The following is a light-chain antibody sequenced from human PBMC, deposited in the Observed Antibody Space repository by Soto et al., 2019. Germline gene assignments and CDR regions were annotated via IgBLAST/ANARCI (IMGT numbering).Light chain of an antibody. Sequence: QSVLTQSASVSGSPGQSITISCTGTSSDVGGYNYVSWYQQYPGKAPKLMIYDVSNRPSGVSNRFSGSKSGNTASLTISGLQAEDEADYYCSSYTTSSTLVFGTGTQLTVL. CDR1: SSDVGGYNY. CDR2: DVS. V-gene: IGLV2-14*01. CDR3: SSYTTSSTLV. J-gene: IGLJ7*01.